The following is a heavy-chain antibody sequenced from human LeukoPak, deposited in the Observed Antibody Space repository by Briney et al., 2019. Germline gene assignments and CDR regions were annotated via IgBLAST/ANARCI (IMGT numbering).Heavy chain of an antibody. J-gene: IGHJ5*02. V-gene: IGHV4-31*03. CDR3: AREIAASGTNWFDP. Sequence: TLSLTCTVSGGSISNAGYYGNWIRQHPEEGRVWIGYIYYSGSTYSNPSLKSRVAISLHTSKNQFSLKLSSVTAADTALYYCAREIAASGTNWFDPWGQGTLVTVSS. D-gene: IGHD6-13*01. CDR1: GGSISNAGYY. CDR2: IYYSGST.